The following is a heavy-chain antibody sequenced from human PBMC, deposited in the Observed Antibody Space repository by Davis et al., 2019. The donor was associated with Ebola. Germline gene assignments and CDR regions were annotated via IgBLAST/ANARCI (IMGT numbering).Heavy chain of an antibody. CDR1: GFSVSSSY. D-gene: IGHD1-20*01. Sequence: GGSLRLSCAASGFSVSSSYMSWVRQAPGKGLEWVSVIYSGGSTYYADSVKGRFTISRDNSKNTLYLQMNSLRAEDTAVYYCARDRGGTNWNYSDYWGQGTLVTVSS. V-gene: IGHV3-53*01. J-gene: IGHJ4*02. CDR2: IYSGGST. CDR3: ARDRGGTNWNYSDY.